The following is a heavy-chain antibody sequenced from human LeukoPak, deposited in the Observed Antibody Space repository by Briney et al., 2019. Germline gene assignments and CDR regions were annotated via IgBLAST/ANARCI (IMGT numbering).Heavy chain of an antibody. Sequence: ASVKVSCKAPGYTFTSYGISWVRQAPGQGLEWMGWISAYNGNTNYAQKLQGRVTMTTDTSTSTAYMELRSLRSDDTAVYYCARVRTIFGVVIIGGAFDIWGQGTMVTVSS. V-gene: IGHV1-18*01. CDR2: ISAYNGNT. CDR3: ARVRTIFGVVIIGGAFDI. D-gene: IGHD3-3*01. CDR1: GYTFTSYG. J-gene: IGHJ3*02.